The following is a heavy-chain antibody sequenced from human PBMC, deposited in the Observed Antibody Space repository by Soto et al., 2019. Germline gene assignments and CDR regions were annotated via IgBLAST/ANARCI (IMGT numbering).Heavy chain of an antibody. CDR3: ARAMWFGELTIDY. CDR2: ISPNSGGT. J-gene: IGHJ4*02. Sequence: ASVKVSCKASGYTFTGYYMHWVRQAPGQGLEWMGWISPNSGGTNYAQKFQGRVTMTRDTSISTAYMELSRLRSDDTAVYYCARAMWFGELTIDYWGQGTRGTVSS. CDR1: GYTFTGYY. V-gene: IGHV1-2*02. D-gene: IGHD3-10*01.